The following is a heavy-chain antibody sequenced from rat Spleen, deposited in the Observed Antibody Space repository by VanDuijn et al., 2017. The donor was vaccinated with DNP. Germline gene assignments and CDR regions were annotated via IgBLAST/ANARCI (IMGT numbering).Heavy chain of an antibody. Sequence: EMQLQESGPGLVKPSQSLSLTCSVTDYSITSDYWGWIRKFPGNKMEWIGHINYSGRTSYNPSLTGRISITRDTSKNHFFLQLNSVTTEDTATYYCARWTRYFDYWGQGVMVTVSS. V-gene: IGHV3-1*01. D-gene: IGHD1-7*01. J-gene: IGHJ2*01. CDR3: ARWTRYFDY. CDR2: INYSGRT. CDR1: DYSITSDY.